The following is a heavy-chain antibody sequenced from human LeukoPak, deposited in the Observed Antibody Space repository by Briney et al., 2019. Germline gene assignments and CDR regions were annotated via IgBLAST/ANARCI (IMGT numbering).Heavy chain of an antibody. V-gene: IGHV3-30*02. D-gene: IGHD3-10*01. CDR2: IRYDGSNK. CDR1: GFSFSSYG. J-gene: IGHJ5*02. Sequence: GGSLRLSCAVSGFSFSSYGMHWVRQAPGKGLEWVAFIRYDGSNKNYADSVKGRFTISRDNSKNTLYLQMNSLKPEDTAVYYCAKEHYYYGSGRPLNSLDPWGQGTLVTVSS. CDR3: AKEHYYYGSGRPLNSLDP.